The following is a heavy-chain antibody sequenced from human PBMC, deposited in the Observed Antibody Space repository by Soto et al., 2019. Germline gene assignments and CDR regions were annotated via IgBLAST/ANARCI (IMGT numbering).Heavy chain of an antibody. J-gene: IGHJ4*02. CDR2: ISSSSSYI. CDR3: ARDPVHYDSSGHFDY. CDR1: GFTFSSYS. D-gene: IGHD3-22*01. V-gene: IGHV3-21*01. Sequence: GGSLRLSCAASGFTFSSYSMNWVRQAPGKGLEWVSSISSSSSYIYYADSVKGRFTISRDNAKNSLYLQMNSLRVEDTAVYYCARDPVHYDSSGHFDYWGQGTLVTVSS.